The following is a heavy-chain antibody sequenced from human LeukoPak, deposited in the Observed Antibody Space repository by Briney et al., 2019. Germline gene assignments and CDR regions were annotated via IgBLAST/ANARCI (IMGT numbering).Heavy chain of an antibody. Sequence: SETLSLTCIVSGDSISSYFWSWIRQPAGKGLEWIGRIYGSGSTVYNPSLKSRVTMSVDTSKNQFSLRLSSVTAADTAVYYCVREGIYDSSGYYDYWGQGPLVTVPS. CDR3: VREGIYDSSGYYDY. D-gene: IGHD3-22*01. J-gene: IGHJ4*02. CDR2: IYGSGST. CDR1: GDSISSYF. V-gene: IGHV4-4*07.